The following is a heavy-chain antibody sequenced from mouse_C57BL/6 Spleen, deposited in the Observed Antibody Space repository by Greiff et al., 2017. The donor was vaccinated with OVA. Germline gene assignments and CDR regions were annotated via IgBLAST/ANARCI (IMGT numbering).Heavy chain of an antibody. CDR2: ISSGSSTI. CDR1: GFTFSDYG. J-gene: IGHJ3*01. D-gene: IGHD2-4*01. V-gene: IGHV5-17*01. CDR3: ARHYDYDGGFAY. Sequence: EVHLVESGGGLVKPGGSLKLSCAASGFTFSDYGMHWVRQAPEQGLEWVAYISSGSSTIHSADTVKGRFTISRDNAKNTLFLQMTSLRSEDTAMYYCARHYDYDGGFAYWGQGTLVTVSA.